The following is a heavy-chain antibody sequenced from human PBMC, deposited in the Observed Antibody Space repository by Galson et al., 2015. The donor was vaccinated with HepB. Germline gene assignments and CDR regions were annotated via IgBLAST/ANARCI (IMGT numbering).Heavy chain of an antibody. J-gene: IGHJ4*02. D-gene: IGHD7-27*01. CDR1: GFTFNSYA. CDR2: ISGSGGST. Sequence: SLRLSCAASGFTFNSYAMSWVRQAPGKGLEWVSAISGSGGSTYYADSVKGRFTISRDNSKNTLYLQMNSLRAEDTAVYYCAKKRQPGSLGNYYFDYWGQGTLVTVSS. V-gene: IGHV3-23*01. CDR3: AKKRQPGSLGNYYFDY.